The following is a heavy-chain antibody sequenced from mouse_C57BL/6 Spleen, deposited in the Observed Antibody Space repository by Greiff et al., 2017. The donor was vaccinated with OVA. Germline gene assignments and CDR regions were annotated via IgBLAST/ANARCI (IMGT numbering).Heavy chain of an antibody. V-gene: IGHV10-1*01. CDR3: VRDYYDYYFDY. CDR2: IRSKSNNYAT. CDR1: GFSFNTYA. J-gene: IGHJ2*01. Sequence: EVKLVESGGGLVQPKGSLKLSCAASGFSFNTYAMNWVRQAPGKGLEWVARIRSKSNNYATYYADSVKDRFTISRDDSESMLYLQMNNLKTEDTAMYYCVRDYYDYYFDYWGQGTTLTVSS. D-gene: IGHD2-4*01.